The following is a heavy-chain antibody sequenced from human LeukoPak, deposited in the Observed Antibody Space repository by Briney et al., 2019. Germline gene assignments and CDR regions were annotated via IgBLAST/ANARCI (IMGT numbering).Heavy chain of an antibody. V-gene: IGHV4-39*02. CDR1: GGSISSTTSY. CDR3: ARVDPDSSSTLEVFDY. D-gene: IGHD6-6*01. Sequence: SETLSLTCAVSGGSISSTTSYWGWIRQPPGKGLEWIGRIYYSGSTFYNPSLKSRVTISVDTSKNQLSLRLSSVTAADTAVYYCARVDPDSSSTLEVFDYWGQGTLVTVSS. J-gene: IGHJ4*02. CDR2: IYYSGST.